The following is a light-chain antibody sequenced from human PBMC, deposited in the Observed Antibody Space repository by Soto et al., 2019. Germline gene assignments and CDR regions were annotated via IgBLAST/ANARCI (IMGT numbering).Light chain of an antibody. CDR1: QSINTW. CDR2: DVS. J-gene: IGKJ1*01. V-gene: IGKV1-5*01. Sequence: DIQMTQSPSTVSASVGDRITITCRASQSINTWLAWYRQRPGEAPQLLIYDVSTLAMGVPARFSGSGSGTDFPLSVSRLQAANFATFYCQKYQTYSRTFGQGTKVEVK. CDR3: QKYQTYSRT.